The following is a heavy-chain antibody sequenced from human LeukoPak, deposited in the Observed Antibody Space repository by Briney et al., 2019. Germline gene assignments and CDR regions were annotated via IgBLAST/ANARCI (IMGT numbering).Heavy chain of an antibody. CDR2: FNPRGGST. J-gene: IGHJ3*02. Sequence: ASVKVSCKASGYTFTSHFMHWVRRAPGQGLEWMGIFNPRGGSTSYTQKFQGRVTMTRDTSTSTVYMELSSLRSEDTAVYYCARVKSYYYDTSDKDAFDIWGQGTMVTVSS. CDR3: ARVKSYYYDTSDKDAFDI. CDR1: GYTFTSHF. V-gene: IGHV1-46*01. D-gene: IGHD3-22*01.